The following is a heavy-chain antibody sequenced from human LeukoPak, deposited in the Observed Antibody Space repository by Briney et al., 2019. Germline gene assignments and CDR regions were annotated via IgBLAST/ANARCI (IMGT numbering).Heavy chain of an antibody. CDR3: ARGGLINSRRKRWLRLDY. CDR1: GYTFTGYY. J-gene: IGHJ4*02. CDR2: INPNSGGT. V-gene: IGHV1-2*02. Sequence: ASVKVSCKASGYTFTGYYMHWVRQAPGQGLEWVGWINPNSGGTNYAQKFQGRVTMTRDTSISTAYMELSRLRSDDTAVYYCARGGLINSRRKRWLRLDYWGQGTLVTVSS. D-gene: IGHD5-24*01.